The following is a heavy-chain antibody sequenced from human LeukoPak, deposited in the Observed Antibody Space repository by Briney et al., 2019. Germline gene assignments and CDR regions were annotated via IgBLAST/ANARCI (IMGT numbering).Heavy chain of an antibody. CDR1: GYSISSGYY. V-gene: IGHV4-38-2*02. D-gene: IGHD3-3*01. Sequence: SETLSLTCTVSGYSISSGYYWGWIRQPPGKGLEWIGSIYHSGSTYYNPSLKSRVTISVDTSKNQFSLKLSSVTAADTAVYYCAREYDFWSGYLENWFDPWGQGTLVTVSS. J-gene: IGHJ5*02. CDR2: IYHSGST. CDR3: AREYDFWSGYLENWFDP.